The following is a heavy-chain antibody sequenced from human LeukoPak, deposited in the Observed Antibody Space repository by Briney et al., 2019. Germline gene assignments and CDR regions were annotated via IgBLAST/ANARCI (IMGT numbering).Heavy chain of an antibody. CDR2: IYYGGST. CDR1: GASISSSSYY. V-gene: IGHV4-39*01. J-gene: IGHJ6*02. Sequence: SETLSLTCTVSGASISSSSYYWGWIRQPPGQGLVWIGTIYYGGSTYYNPSLKSRVTISVDTSKNQFSLKLSSVTAADTAVYYCASGDLYGSGSYYYYYGMDVWGQGTTVTVSS. D-gene: IGHD3-10*01. CDR3: ASGDLYGSGSYYYYYGMDV.